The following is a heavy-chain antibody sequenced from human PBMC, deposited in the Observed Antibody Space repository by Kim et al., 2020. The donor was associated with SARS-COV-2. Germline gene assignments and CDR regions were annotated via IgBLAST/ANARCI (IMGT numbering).Heavy chain of an antibody. CDR3: ARGGPPDGY. CDR2: RST. V-gene: IGHV3-74*01. J-gene: IGHJ4*02. D-gene: IGHD3-10*01. Sequence: RSTSYADSVKGRFTISRDNAKNTLYLQMNSLRAEDTAVYYCARGGPPDGYWGQGTLVTVSS.